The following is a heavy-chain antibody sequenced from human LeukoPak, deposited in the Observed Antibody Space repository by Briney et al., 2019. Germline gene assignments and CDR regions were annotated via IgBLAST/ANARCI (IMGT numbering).Heavy chain of an antibody. CDR2: ISYDGSNK. J-gene: IGHJ3*02. Sequence: PGGSLRLSCAASGFTFSSYGMHWVRQAPGKGLEWVAVISYDGSNKYYADSVKGRFTISRDNSKNTLYLQMNSLRAEDTAVYYCAKLVGVENAFDIWGQGTMVTVSS. CDR1: GFTFSSYG. V-gene: IGHV3-30*18. D-gene: IGHD2-15*01. CDR3: AKLVGVENAFDI.